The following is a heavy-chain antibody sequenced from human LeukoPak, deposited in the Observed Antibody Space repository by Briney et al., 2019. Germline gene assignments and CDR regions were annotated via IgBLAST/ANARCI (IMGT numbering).Heavy chain of an antibody. CDR2: IKLDGSEK. J-gene: IGHJ4*02. Sequence: GGSLRLSCVASGFTFEKYWMSWVRQAPGKGLEWAANIKLDGSEKNYVDSVKGRFTISRDNTKNSLYLQMNSLRVEDTAVFYCARDQYDTWSRRGNFDSWGQGTLVIVSS. CDR1: GFTFEKYW. CDR3: ARDQYDTWSRRGNFDS. V-gene: IGHV3-7*03. D-gene: IGHD3-3*01.